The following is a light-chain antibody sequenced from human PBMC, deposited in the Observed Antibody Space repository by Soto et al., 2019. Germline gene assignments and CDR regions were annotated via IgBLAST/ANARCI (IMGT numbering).Light chain of an antibody. Sequence: DIQMTQSPSPLSAFVGDRITLTCLASQSISAWLAWYQQKPGKAPKLLIYDASSLESGVPSRFSGSGSGTEFTLTISSLQPDDFATYYCQQYNSYPWTFGQGTKVDIK. CDR3: QQYNSYPWT. CDR2: DAS. J-gene: IGKJ1*01. CDR1: QSISAW. V-gene: IGKV1-5*01.